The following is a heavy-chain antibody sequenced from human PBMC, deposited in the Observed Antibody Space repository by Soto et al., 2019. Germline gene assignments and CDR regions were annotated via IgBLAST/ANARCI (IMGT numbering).Heavy chain of an antibody. Sequence: QVQLVQSGAEEKKPGASVKVSCKTSGYTFTSYSMHWVRHAPGQSLEWMGWINAGNGNTKYSQNFQGRVIITRDTSASTAYMELSSLRPEDTAVYYCARDRCDNGVCYIAPFDPWGQGTLVTVSS. CDR1: GYTFTSYS. CDR2: INAGNGNT. CDR3: ARDRCDNGVCYIAPFDP. J-gene: IGHJ5*02. D-gene: IGHD2-8*01. V-gene: IGHV1-3*05.